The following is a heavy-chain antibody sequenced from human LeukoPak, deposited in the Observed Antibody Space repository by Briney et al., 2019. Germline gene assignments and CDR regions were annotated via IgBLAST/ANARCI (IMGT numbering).Heavy chain of an antibody. CDR3: ARFFRHYGDHFDY. J-gene: IGHJ4*02. CDR2: IYYSGST. Sequence: SETLSLTCTVSGDSINSYYWSWIRQHPGKGLEWIGYIYYSGSTYYNPSLKSRVTISVDTSKNQFSLKLSSVTAADTAVYYCARFFRHYGDHFDYWGQGTLVTVSS. D-gene: IGHD3-10*01. CDR1: GDSINSYY. V-gene: IGHV4-59*06.